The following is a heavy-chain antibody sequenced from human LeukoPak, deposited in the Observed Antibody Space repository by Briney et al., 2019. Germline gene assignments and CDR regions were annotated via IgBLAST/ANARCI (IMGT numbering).Heavy chain of an antibody. D-gene: IGHD1-14*01. CDR1: GFTFSNYA. J-gene: IGHJ6*02. Sequence: GGSLRLSCPASGFTFSNYALTWVRQAPGKGLEWVSAVSASGGITYYADSLKGRFTISRDNSMNTLYLQINSLRAEDTAVYYCAKYLTAKGPPYALDVWGQGTTVTVSS. CDR3: AKYLTAKGPPYALDV. CDR2: VSASGGIT. V-gene: IGHV3-23*01.